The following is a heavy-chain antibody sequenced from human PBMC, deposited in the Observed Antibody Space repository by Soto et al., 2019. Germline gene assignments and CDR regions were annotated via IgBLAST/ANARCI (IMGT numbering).Heavy chain of an antibody. V-gene: IGHV1-18*01. CDR1: GYTFTNYV. J-gene: IGHJ4*02. D-gene: IGHD6-25*01. CDR3: ARSGEHPFDF. CDR2: ISPLKGNT. Sequence: ASVKGSFKASGYTFTNYVIHWLRQAPGQGLGWMGWISPLKGNTKYAQKVQGRVSVTTDTSTNTVYMELSGLRYDDTALYYCARSGEHPFDFWGQGTLVTVSS.